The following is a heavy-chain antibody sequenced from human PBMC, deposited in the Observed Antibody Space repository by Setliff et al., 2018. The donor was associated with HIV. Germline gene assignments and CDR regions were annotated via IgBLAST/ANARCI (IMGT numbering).Heavy chain of an antibody. CDR3: ARLGAEDFSDYDWVDY. CDR1: GGSFSGYY. J-gene: IGHJ4*02. D-gene: IGHD5-12*01. V-gene: IGHV4-34*01. Sequence: SETLSLTCAVYGGSFSGYYWSWIRKPPGKGLEWIGEINHSGDTNYNPSLKSRVTISVDTSKIQFSLNLNSVTAADTAVYYCARLGAEDFSDYDWVDYWGQGTLVTVSS. CDR2: INHSGDT.